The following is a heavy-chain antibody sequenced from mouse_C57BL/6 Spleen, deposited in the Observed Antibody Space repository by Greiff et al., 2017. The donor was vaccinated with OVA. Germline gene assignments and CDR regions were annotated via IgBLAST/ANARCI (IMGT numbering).Heavy chain of an antibody. CDR1: GYTFTSYW. Sequence: QVQLQQPGAELVKPGASVKLSCKASGYTFTSYWMHWVKQRPGQGLEWIGMIHPNSGSTNYNEKFKSKATLTVDKSSSTAYMQLSSLTSEDSAVDCCARRIYYDYLFAYWGQGTLVTVSA. J-gene: IGHJ3*01. D-gene: IGHD2-4*01. V-gene: IGHV1-64*01. CDR2: IHPNSGST. CDR3: ARRIYYDYLFAY.